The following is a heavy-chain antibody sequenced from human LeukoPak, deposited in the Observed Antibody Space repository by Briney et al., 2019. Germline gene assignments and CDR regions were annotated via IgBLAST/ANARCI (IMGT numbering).Heavy chain of an antibody. CDR1: GFTFSSYA. J-gene: IGHJ3*02. CDR3: AGSPNSNLRAFDI. CDR2: ISSNGGST. V-gene: IGHV3-64*01. Sequence: PGGTLRLSCAASGFTFSSYAMHWVRQSPGKGLEYGSAISSNGGSTYYPNSVKGRFTISRDNSKNTLYLQMGSLRAEDTAVYYCAGSPNSNLRAFDIWGQGTMVTVSS. D-gene: IGHD4-11*01.